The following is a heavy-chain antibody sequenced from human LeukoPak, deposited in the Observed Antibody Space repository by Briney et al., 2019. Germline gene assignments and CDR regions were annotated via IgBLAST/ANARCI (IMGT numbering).Heavy chain of an antibody. CDR1: GFPFSGYG. J-gene: IGHJ4*02. Sequence: PGGSLRLSCAASGFPFSGYGMNWVRQAPGKGLEWVSYISSSSSTIYYADSVKGRFTISRDNAKSSLYLEMNSLRVEDTAVFYCARDGRYSGNFDYWGQGILVTVSS. CDR3: ARDGRYSGNFDY. CDR2: ISSSSSTI. V-gene: IGHV3-48*01. D-gene: IGHD1-26*01.